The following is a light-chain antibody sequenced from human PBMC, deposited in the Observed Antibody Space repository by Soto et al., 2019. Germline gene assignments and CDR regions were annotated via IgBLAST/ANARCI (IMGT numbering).Light chain of an antibody. CDR1: SSNIGAGYD. Sequence: QSVLTQPPSVSGDTGQRVTISCTASSSNIGAGYDVHWYQHLPGTAPKVLIYGNRHRPSGVPDRFSGSKSGTSASLAITGLQADDEADYYCQSYDISLSGVVFGGGTKLTVL. J-gene: IGLJ2*01. V-gene: IGLV1-40*01. CDR2: GNR. CDR3: QSYDISLSGVV.